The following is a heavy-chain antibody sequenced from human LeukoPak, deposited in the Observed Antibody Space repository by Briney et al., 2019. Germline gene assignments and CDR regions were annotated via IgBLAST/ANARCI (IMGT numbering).Heavy chain of an antibody. CDR1: GYTFTSYD. V-gene: IGHV1-8*01. CDR2: MNPNSGNT. D-gene: IGHD2-15*01. J-gene: IGHJ4*02. CDR3: AREAAGFRYIDY. Sequence: ASVNVSCKASGYTFTSYDINRVRQATAQGLEWMGWMNPNSGNTGYAQKFQGRVTMTRNTSISTAYMELSSLRSEDTAVYYCAREAAGFRYIDYWGQGTLVTVSS.